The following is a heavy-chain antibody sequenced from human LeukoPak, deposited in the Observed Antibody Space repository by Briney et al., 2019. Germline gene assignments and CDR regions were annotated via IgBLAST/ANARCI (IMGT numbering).Heavy chain of an antibody. V-gene: IGHV3-21*06. CDR2: ITGSGPYM. CDR1: GFTFSTFA. Sequence: PGGSLRLSCAASGFTFSTFAMHWVRLSPGKGLEWVSSITGSGPYMLYADSVKHRFTISRDNAKNLLYLEMNSLRAEDTAMYFCVRDVGAVRGEVYFDYWGQGTLVTVSS. J-gene: IGHJ4*02. CDR3: VRDVGAVRGEVYFDY. D-gene: IGHD3-10*01.